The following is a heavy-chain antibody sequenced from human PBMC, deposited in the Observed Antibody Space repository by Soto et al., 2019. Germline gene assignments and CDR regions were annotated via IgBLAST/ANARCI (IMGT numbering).Heavy chain of an antibody. Sequence: GGSLRLSCAASGFTFSSYAMHWVRQAPGKGLEWVAVISYDGSNKYYADSVKGRFTISRDNSKNTLYLQMNSLRAEDTAVYYCAKDLSLLLDVWGQGTTVTVSS. V-gene: IGHV3-30-3*01. D-gene: IGHD2-15*01. CDR3: AKDLSLLLDV. CDR1: GFTFSSYA. J-gene: IGHJ6*02. CDR2: ISYDGSNK.